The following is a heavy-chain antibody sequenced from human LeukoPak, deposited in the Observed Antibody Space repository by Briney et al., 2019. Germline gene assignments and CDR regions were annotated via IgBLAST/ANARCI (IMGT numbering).Heavy chain of an antibody. CDR1: GFTVSSNY. CDR2: IYSGGST. J-gene: IGHJ4*02. CDR3: ARASWPSWDYFDY. Sequence: GGSLRLSCAASGFTVSSNYMTWVRQAPGKGLEWVSVIYSGGSTYYADSVKGRFTISRDNSKNTLYLQMNSLRAEDTAVYYCARASWPSWDYFDYWGQGTLVTVSS. D-gene: IGHD6-13*01. V-gene: IGHV3-53*01.